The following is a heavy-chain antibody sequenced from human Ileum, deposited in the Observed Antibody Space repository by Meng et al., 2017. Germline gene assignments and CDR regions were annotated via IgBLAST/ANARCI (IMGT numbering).Heavy chain of an antibody. CDR3: ARDRQWVFDY. CDR2: IDPGNGNR. CDR1: GYTFTTFG. Sequence: QVQLVQSGIEVKKPGASVKVSCKPSGYTFTTFGISWVRQAPGQGLEWMGWIDPGNGNRNFAQKFQDRITLTTDTTTTTAYVELRSLRSDDTAIFYCARDRQWVFDYWGQGTLVTVSS. J-gene: IGHJ4*02. V-gene: IGHV1-18*01. D-gene: IGHD6-19*01.